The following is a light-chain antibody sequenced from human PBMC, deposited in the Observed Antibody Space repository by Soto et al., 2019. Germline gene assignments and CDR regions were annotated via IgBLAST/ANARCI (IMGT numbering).Light chain of an antibody. Sequence: EIVLTQSPGPLSLSPGERATLSCRASQSVSSNLAWYQQKPGQAPRLLIYGASTRATGIPARFSGSGSGTEFTLTISSLQSEDFAVYFCHQYNFWPTFGQGTKVDI. CDR1: QSVSSN. CDR3: HQYNFWPT. V-gene: IGKV3-15*01. CDR2: GAS. J-gene: IGKJ1*01.